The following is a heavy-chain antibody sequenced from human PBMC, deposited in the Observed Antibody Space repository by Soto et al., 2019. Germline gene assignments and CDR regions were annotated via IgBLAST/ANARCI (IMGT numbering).Heavy chain of an antibody. CDR1: GGTFSSYA. Sequence: QVQLVQSGAEVKKPGSSVKVSCKASGGTFSSYAISWVRQAPGQGLEWMGGISPIFGTANYAQTFQGRVTITADESKITDYLVLSSLRSEDTGVYYCARDRVAVGATTDYYGMDVWGQGTKVTVSS. CDR2: ISPIFGTA. V-gene: IGHV1-69*01. J-gene: IGHJ6*02. CDR3: ARDRVAVGATTDYYGMDV. D-gene: IGHD1-26*01.